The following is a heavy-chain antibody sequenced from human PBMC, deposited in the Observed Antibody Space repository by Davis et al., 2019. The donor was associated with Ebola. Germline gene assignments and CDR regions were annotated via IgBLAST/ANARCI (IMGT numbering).Heavy chain of an antibody. V-gene: IGHV4-31*03. Sequence: PSENLSLTCTVSGGSISSGGYYWSWIRQHPGKGLEWIGYIYYSGSTYYNPSLKSRVTISVDTSKNQFSLKLSSVTAANTAVYYCARYQSGGWYFDLWGRGTLVTVSS. CDR3: ARYQSGGWYFDL. CDR2: IYYSGST. CDR1: GGSISSGGYY. J-gene: IGHJ2*01. D-gene: IGHD2-2*01.